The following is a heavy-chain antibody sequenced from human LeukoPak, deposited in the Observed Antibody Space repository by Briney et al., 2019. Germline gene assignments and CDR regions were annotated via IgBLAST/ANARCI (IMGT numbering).Heavy chain of an antibody. J-gene: IGHJ4*02. V-gene: IGHV3-48*01. CDR3: ARSLYYYGSGSMTGGY. D-gene: IGHD3-10*01. CDR2: ISSSSSTI. Sequence: GGSLRLSCTASGFTFGDYAMSWVRQAPGKGLEWVSYISSSSSTIYYADSVKGRFTISRDNAKNSLYLQMNSLRAEDTAVYYCARSLYYYGSGSMTGGYWGQGTLVTVSS. CDR1: GFTFGDYA.